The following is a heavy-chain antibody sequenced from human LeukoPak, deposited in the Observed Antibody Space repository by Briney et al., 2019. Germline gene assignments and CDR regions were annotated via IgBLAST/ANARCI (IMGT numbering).Heavy chain of an antibody. V-gene: IGHV1-2*02. D-gene: IGHD3-10*01. CDR1: GYTFTGYY. CDR2: INPNSGGT. J-gene: IGHJ6*02. Sequence: ASVKVSCKASGYTFTGYYMHWVRQAPGQGLEWMGWINPNSGGTNYAQKFQGRVTMTRDTSISTAYMELSRLRSDDTAVYYCARWPPYGSGSYYNVRPYYYGMDVWGQGTTVTVSS. CDR3: ARWPPYGSGSYYNVRPYYYGMDV.